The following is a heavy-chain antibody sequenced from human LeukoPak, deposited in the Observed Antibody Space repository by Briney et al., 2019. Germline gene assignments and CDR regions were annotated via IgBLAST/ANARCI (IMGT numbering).Heavy chain of an antibody. CDR2: IYYSGST. J-gene: IGHJ4*02. V-gene: IGHV4-59*01. CDR1: GGSISSYY. CDR3: ASTQAGGYYLIDY. D-gene: IGHD3-22*01. Sequence: PSETLSLTCTVSGGSISSYYWSWIRQPPGKGLEWIGYIYYSGSTNYNPSLKSRVTISVDTSKNQFSLKLSSVTAADTAVYYCASTQAGGYYLIDYWGQGTLVTVSS.